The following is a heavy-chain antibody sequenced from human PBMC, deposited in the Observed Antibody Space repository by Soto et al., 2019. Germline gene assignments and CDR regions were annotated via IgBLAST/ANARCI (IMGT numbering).Heavy chain of an antibody. D-gene: IGHD2-15*01. CDR3: ARQSAATDKIYIDY. CDR1: GGSISSSSYY. V-gene: IGHV4-39*01. Sequence: SETLSLTCTVSGGSISSSSYYWGWIRQPPGKGLEWIGSIYYSGSTYYNPSLKSRVTISVDTSKNQFSLKLSSVTAADTAVYYCARQSAATDKIYIDYWGQGTLVTVSS. J-gene: IGHJ4*02. CDR2: IYYSGST.